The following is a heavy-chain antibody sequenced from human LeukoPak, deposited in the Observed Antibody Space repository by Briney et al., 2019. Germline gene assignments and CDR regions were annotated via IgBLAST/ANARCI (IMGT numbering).Heavy chain of an antibody. CDR1: GFTFSSYA. Sequence: PGGSLRLSCAASGFTFSSYAMSWVRQAPGKGLEWVSGIGDSGASTYYADSVKGRFTISRDNSKNTLYLQMNSLRAEDTAVYYCASVGWDDAFDIWGQGTMVTVSS. J-gene: IGHJ3*02. CDR3: ASVGWDDAFDI. V-gene: IGHV3-23*01. D-gene: IGHD4-23*01. CDR2: IGDSGAST.